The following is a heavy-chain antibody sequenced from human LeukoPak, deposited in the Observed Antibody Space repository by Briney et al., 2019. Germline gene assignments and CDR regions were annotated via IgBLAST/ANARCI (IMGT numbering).Heavy chain of an antibody. CDR3: ASLTSRKERYYYMDV. Sequence: PGGSLRLSCAASGFTFSSNSMNWVRQAPGKGLEWVSYISSTGGTIYYADSMKGRFTISRDNAKNSLYLQMNSLRVEDTAVYYCASLTSRKERYYYMDVWGKGTTVTVSS. V-gene: IGHV3-48*04. CDR2: ISSTGGTI. CDR1: GFTFSSNS. J-gene: IGHJ6*03.